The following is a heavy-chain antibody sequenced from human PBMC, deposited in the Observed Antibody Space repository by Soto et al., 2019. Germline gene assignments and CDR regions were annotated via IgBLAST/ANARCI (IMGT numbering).Heavy chain of an antibody. CDR1: GFTFDDYA. CDR3: AKDRGLGLSFYFDY. J-gene: IGHJ4*02. CDR2: ISWNSGSI. V-gene: IGHV3-9*01. D-gene: IGHD6-19*01. Sequence: EVQLVESGGGLVQPGRSLRLSCAASGFTFDDYAMHWVRQAPGKGLEWVSGISWNSGSIGYADSVKGRFTISRDNAKNSLYLQMNSLRAEDTALYYCAKDRGLGLSFYFDYWGQGTRVTVSS.